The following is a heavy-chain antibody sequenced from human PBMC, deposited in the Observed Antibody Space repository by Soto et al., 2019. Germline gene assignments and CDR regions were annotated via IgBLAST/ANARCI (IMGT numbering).Heavy chain of an antibody. CDR3: ARDDIRRGGTDY. V-gene: IGHV4-30-4*01. J-gene: IGHJ4*02. Sequence: QVQLLESGPGLVKPSQTLSLTCTVSGGSISSGDYYWSWIRQPPGEGLEWIGYIHYSGSTYYNPTLKSRVTISEGPSKNQFSLKVSSVTAADSAVYYCARDDIRRGGTDYWGQGTLVIVSS. D-gene: IGHD3-16*01. CDR2: IHYSGST. CDR1: GGSISSGDYY.